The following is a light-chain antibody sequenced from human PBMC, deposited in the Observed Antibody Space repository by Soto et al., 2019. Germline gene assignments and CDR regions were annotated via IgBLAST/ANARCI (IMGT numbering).Light chain of an antibody. CDR1: SSNIGSNY. CDR3: AAWDDSLSGVV. CDR2: RNN. Sequence: QSVLTQPPSASGTPGQRVTISCSGSSSNIGSNYVYWYHQLPGTAPKLLIYRNNQRPSGVPDRFSGSKSGTSASLAFSGLRSEDEADYYCAAWDDSLSGVVFGGGTKVTVL. V-gene: IGLV1-47*01. J-gene: IGLJ2*01.